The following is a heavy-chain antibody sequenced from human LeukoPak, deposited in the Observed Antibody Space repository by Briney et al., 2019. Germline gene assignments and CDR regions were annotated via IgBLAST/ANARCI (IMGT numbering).Heavy chain of an antibody. CDR2: TSADESIK. V-gene: IGHV3-30*03. Sequence: GGSLRLSCAASGFIFSKYGMSWVRQAPGKGLEWVAVTSADESIKIYNDSVRGRFTISRDNSKNIQYLQMNSVRVEDTAVYYCARDPVLGAPDYLDYWGRGTLVTVSS. CDR1: GFIFSKYG. D-gene: IGHD1-26*01. J-gene: IGHJ4*02. CDR3: ARDPVLGAPDYLDY.